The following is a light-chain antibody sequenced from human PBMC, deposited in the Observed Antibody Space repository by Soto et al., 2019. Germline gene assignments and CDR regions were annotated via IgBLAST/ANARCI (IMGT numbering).Light chain of an antibody. J-gene: IGKJ1*01. Sequence: PSSLSASVGDRVTITCRASQSISSYLNWYQQKPGKAPKLLIYKASTLKSGVPSRFSGSGSGTEFTLTISSLQPDDFATYYCQHYNSYSGAFGQGTKVDIK. CDR2: KAS. CDR3: QHYNSYSGA. CDR1: QSISSY. V-gene: IGKV1-5*03.